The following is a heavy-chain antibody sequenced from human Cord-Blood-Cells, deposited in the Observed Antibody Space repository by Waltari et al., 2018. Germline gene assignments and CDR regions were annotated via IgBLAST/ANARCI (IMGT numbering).Heavy chain of an antibody. J-gene: IGHJ3*02. CDR1: GVTFSSYS. D-gene: IGHD3-10*01. Sequence: EVQLVESGGGLVKPGGSLRLSCAASGVTFSSYSMNWVREAPGKGLEWVSSISSSSSYIYYADSVKGRFTISRDNAKNSLYLQMNSLRAEDTAVYYCARSGYFGDAFDIWGQGTMVTVSS. CDR2: ISSSSSYI. CDR3: ARSGYFGDAFDI. V-gene: IGHV3-21*01.